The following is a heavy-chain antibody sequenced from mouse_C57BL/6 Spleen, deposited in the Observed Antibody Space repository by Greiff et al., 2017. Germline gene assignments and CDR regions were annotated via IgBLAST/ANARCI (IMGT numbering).Heavy chain of an antibody. V-gene: IGHV5-16*01. J-gene: IGHJ2*01. CDR1: GFTFSDYY. Sequence: EVQLVESEGGLVQPGSSMKLSCTASGFTFSDYYMAWVRQVPEKGLEWVANINYDGSSTYYLDSLKSRFIISRDNAKNILYLQMSSLKSEDTATYYCARDDTGYFDYWGKGTTLTVSS. CDR3: ARDDTGYFDY. CDR2: INYDGSST.